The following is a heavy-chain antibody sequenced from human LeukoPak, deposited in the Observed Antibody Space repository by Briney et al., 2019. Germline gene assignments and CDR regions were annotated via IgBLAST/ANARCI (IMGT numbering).Heavy chain of an antibody. CDR2: ISSGDTT. D-gene: IGHD1-1*01. J-gene: IGHJ6*02. CDR3: ARGPRLERHGMDV. CDR1: GLTVSRNY. V-gene: IGHV3-66*01. Sequence: GGSLRLSCAASGLTVSRNYMSWVRQAPGKGLEWISVISSGDTTYYADSVKGRFTISRDSSNNTMYLQMNSLRAEDTAVYFCARGPRLERHGMDVWGQGTTVTVSS.